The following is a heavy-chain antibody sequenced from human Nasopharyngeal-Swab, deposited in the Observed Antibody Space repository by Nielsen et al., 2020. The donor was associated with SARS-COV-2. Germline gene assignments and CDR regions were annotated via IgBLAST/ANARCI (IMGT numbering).Heavy chain of an antibody. CDR2: ISSSGGTM. CDR1: GFTFSIYS. J-gene: IGHJ6*02. D-gene: IGHD1-26*01. Sequence: GESLKISCATSGFTFSIYSMNWVRQAPGKGLEWVSYISSSGGTMYYTDSVKGRFTVSRDSSQNTIHLQMDSLRVEDTAVYYCARDPGAPHFYGMDLWGQGTTVTVSS. CDR3: ARDPGAPHFYGMDL. V-gene: IGHV3-48*04.